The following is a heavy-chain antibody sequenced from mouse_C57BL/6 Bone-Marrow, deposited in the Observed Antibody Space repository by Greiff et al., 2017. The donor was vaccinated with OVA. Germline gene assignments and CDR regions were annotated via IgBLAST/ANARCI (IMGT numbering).Heavy chain of an antibody. J-gene: IGHJ1*03. V-gene: IGHV1-76*01. CDR2: IYPGSGNT. CDR3: ARSDYYGSSRYWYFDV. Sequence: VQLQQSGAELVRPGASVKLSCKASGYTFTDYYINWVKQRPGQGLEWIARIYPGSGNTYYNEKFKGKATLTAEKSSSTAYMELHSLTSEDSAVYFCARSDYYGSSRYWYFDVWGTGTTVTVSS. CDR1: GYTFTDYY. D-gene: IGHD1-1*01.